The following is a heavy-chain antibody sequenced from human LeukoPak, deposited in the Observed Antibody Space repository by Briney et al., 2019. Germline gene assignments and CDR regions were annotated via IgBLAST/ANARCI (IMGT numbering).Heavy chain of an antibody. CDR3: AKVGYSNDGTFYRGAFDY. D-gene: IGHD3-22*01. J-gene: IGHJ4*02. CDR1: GFTFSSYA. Sequence: QSGGSLRLSCAASGFTFSSYAMSWVRQAPGKGLEWVSAISASGGTTYYADSVRGRFTISRDNSKNTLSLQMNSLRAEDTAVYYCAKVGYSNDGTFYRGAFDYWGQGTLVTVSS. V-gene: IGHV3-23*01. CDR2: ISASGGTT.